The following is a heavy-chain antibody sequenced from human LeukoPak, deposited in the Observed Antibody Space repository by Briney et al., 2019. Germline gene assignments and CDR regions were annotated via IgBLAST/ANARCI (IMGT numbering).Heavy chain of an antibody. CDR3: AREGPAAADFDY. Sequence: GGSLRLSCAASGFTVSSNYMSWVRQAPGKGLEWVSVIYSGGSTYYADSVKGRFTISRDNSKNTLYLQMNSLRAEDTAVYYCAREGPAAADFDYWGQGTLVTVSS. CDR2: IYSGGST. CDR1: GFTVSSNY. D-gene: IGHD6-13*01. V-gene: IGHV3-66*01. J-gene: IGHJ4*02.